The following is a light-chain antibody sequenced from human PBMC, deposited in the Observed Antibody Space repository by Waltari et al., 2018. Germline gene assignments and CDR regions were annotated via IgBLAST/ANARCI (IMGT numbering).Light chain of an antibody. CDR2: AAS. Sequence: DIQLTQSPSFLSASAGDRVTITCRASQGIRNYLVWYQQKSGEAPKLLIHAASSLQSGVPSRFSGSGSGTDFTLTISRLEPEDFAVYYCQQYGRSWNTFGQGTRVEIK. CDR3: QQYGRSWNT. J-gene: IGKJ2*01. CDR1: QGIRNY. V-gene: IGKV1-9*01.